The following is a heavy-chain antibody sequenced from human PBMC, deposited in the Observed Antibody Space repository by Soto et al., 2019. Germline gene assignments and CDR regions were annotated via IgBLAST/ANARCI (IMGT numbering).Heavy chain of an antibody. J-gene: IGHJ6*03. CDR2: ISNNGAHT. D-gene: IGHD6-13*01. V-gene: IGHV3-64*01. CDR1: GLTCGDHE. Sequence: GGSLRLSCAASGLTCGDHEMHWVLQAPGKGLEYVSGISNNGAHTDYAKSVKGRFTISRDNSENTLYLQMGSLRAEDMALYYCARRGYGSRWPNVYMDVWGKGTTVTVSS. CDR3: ARRGYGSRWPNVYMDV.